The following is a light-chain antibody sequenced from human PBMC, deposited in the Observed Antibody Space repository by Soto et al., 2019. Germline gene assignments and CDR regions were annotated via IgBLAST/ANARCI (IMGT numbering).Light chain of an antibody. CDR2: EGS. V-gene: IGLV2-23*03. CDR1: SSDVGNYNL. CDR3: SSYVVSGMFVV. J-gene: IGLJ2*01. Sequence: QSALTQPASVSGSPGQSITISCTGTSSDVGNYNLVSWYQHHPGKAPKLIIYEGSERPSGVSDRFSGSRSGNTASLTISGVHAEDEASYYCSSYVVSGMFVVFGGGTKVTVL.